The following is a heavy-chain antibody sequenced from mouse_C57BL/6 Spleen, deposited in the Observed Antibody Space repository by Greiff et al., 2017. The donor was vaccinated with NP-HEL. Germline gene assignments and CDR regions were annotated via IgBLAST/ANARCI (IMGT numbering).Heavy chain of an antibody. D-gene: IGHD1-1*01. CDR1: GYTFTSYW. V-gene: IGHV1-7*01. CDR2: INPSSGYT. J-gene: IGHJ1*03. CDR3: ARVRVVADWYFDV. Sequence: QVQLKQSGAELAKPGASVKLSCKASGYTFTSYWMHWVKQRPGQGLEWIGYINPSSGYTKYNQKFKDKATLTADKSSSTAYMQLSSLTYEDSAVYYCARVRVVADWYFDVWGTGTTVTVSS.